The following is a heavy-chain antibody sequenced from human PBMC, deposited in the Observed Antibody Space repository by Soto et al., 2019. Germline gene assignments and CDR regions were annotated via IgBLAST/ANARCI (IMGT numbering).Heavy chain of an antibody. CDR2: ISVSGQAT. V-gene: IGHV3-23*01. D-gene: IGHD3-3*01. J-gene: IGHJ4*02. CDR1: GFSFSTYD. CDR3: AKDQRKPALFEVVNLC. Sequence: PWGSLRLSCAASGFSFSTYDMNWVRQDPGKGLGWVSAISVSGQATYYADSVKGRLTVSRDNSNNTLYLQMNSVRAEDTAIYYCAKDQRKPALFEVVNLCWGKENMVTVSA.